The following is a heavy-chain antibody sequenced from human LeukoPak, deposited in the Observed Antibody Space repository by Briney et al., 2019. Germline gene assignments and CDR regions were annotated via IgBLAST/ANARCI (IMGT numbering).Heavy chain of an antibody. V-gene: IGHV3-23*01. CDR3: AKASAGTCSGARSYYFDS. D-gene: IGHD2-15*01. CDR1: GFTFTTYA. CDR2: FSGSVDTT. J-gene: IGHJ4*02. Sequence: PAGGSLRLSCAASGFTFTTYAMSWVRQTPGKGLEWVSTFSGSVDTTYHADSVKGRFTISRDNSKNTVYLQMNSLRAEDTAVYYCAKASAGTCSGARSYYFDSWGQGTPVTVSS.